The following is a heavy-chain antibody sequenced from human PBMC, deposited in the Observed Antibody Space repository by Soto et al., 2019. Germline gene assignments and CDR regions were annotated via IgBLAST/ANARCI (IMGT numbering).Heavy chain of an antibody. CDR2: ISSSSSYI. CDR1: GFTFSSYS. V-gene: IGHV3-21*01. J-gene: IGHJ4*02. CDR3: ARGIWPPYYFDY. Sequence: PGGSLRLSCAASGFTFSSYSMNWVRQAPGKGLEWVSSISSSSSYIYYADSVKGRFTISRDNAKNSLYLQMNSLRAEDTAVYYCARGIWPPYYFDYWGQGTLVTVSS.